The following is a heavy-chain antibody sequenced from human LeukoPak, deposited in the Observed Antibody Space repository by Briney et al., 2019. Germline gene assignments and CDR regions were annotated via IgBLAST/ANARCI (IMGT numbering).Heavy chain of an antibody. Sequence: PGGSLRLSCAASGFTFSSYAMSWVRQAPGKGLEWVSAISGSGGSTYYADSVKGRSTISRDNSKNTLYLQMNSLRAEDTAVYYCAKLDAHSSSFDYWGQGTLVTVSS. CDR3: AKLDAHSSSFDY. CDR1: GFTFSSYA. D-gene: IGHD6-13*01. J-gene: IGHJ4*02. CDR2: ISGSGGST. V-gene: IGHV3-23*01.